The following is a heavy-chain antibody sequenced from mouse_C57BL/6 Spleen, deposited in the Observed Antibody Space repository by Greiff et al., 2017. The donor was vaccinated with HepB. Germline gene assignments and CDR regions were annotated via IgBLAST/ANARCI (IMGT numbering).Heavy chain of an antibody. CDR3: ARDGTTVVAYYAMDY. V-gene: IGHV3-6*01. CDR2: ISYDGSN. CDR1: GYSITSGYY. D-gene: IGHD1-1*01. Sequence: EVQLVESGPGLVKPSQSLSLTCSVTGYSITSGYYWNWIRQFPGNKLEWMGYISYDGSNNYNPSLKNRISITRDTSKNQFFLKLNSVTTEDTATYYCARDGTTVVAYYAMDYWGQGTSVTVSS. J-gene: IGHJ4*01.